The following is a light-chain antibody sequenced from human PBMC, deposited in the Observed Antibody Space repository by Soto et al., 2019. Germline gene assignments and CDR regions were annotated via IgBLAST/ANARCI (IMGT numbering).Light chain of an antibody. CDR2: GAS. Sequence: EVVLTQSPVTLSLSPGEGATLSCRASQTVSSNSLAWYQQKPGQPPRLLIFGASTRATGIAARFSGSGSGTDFTLTISRVEPEDFAVYYCHQYGRSPWTFGQGTKVE. CDR1: QTVSSNS. J-gene: IGKJ1*01. CDR3: HQYGRSPWT. V-gene: IGKV3-20*01.